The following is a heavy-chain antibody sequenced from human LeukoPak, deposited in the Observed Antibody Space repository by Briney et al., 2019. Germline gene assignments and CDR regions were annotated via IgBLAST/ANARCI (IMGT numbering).Heavy chain of an antibody. J-gene: IGHJ3*02. CDR3: ARDLLSSSWYYAFDI. V-gene: IGHV3-21*01. D-gene: IGHD6-13*01. CDR2: TSSSSSYI. CDR1: GFTFSSYS. Sequence: GGSLRLSCAASGFTFSSYSMNWVRQAPGKGLEWVSSTSSSSSYIYYADSVKGRFTISRDNAKNSLYLQMNSLRAEDTAVYYCARDLLSSSWYYAFDIWGQGTMVTVSS.